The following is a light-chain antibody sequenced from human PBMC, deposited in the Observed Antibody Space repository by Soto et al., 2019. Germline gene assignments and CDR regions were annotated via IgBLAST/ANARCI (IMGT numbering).Light chain of an antibody. CDR1: SGHSSYI. V-gene: IGLV4-60*02. CDR2: LESSGSY. J-gene: IGLJ3*02. CDR3: ETWDSNTRV. Sequence: QPVLTQSSSASXSLGSSVKLTCTLSSGHSSYIIAWHQQQPGKAPRYLMKLESSGSYNKGSGVPDRFSGSSSGADRYLTISNLQFEDEADYYCETWDSNTRVFGGGTKLTVL.